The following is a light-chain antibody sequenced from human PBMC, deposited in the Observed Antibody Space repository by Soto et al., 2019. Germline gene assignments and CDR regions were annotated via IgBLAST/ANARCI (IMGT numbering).Light chain of an antibody. CDR3: QQRFSWPPT. CDR2: DTS. V-gene: IGKV3-11*01. CDR1: QSVSRY. Sequence: EIGLTQSPATLSLSPGERATLSCRASQSVSRYLAWYQQKPGQAPRLVIHDTSTRATGVPDTFSGSGSATEFTLTISSLEPEDFAMYYCQQRFSWPPTFGGGTHVEIK. J-gene: IGKJ4*01.